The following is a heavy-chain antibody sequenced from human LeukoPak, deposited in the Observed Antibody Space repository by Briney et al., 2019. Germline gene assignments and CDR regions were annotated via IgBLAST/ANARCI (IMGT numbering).Heavy chain of an antibody. Sequence: PSETLSLTCTVSGGSISSSSYYWGWIRQPPGKGLEWIGSICYSGSTYYNPSLKSRVTISVDTSKNQFSLKLSSVTAADTAVYYCARDVLIAARPSGHYYYYGMDVWGQGTTVTVSS. J-gene: IGHJ6*02. V-gene: IGHV4-39*02. D-gene: IGHD6-6*01. CDR2: ICYSGST. CDR1: GGSISSSSYY. CDR3: ARDVLIAARPSGHYYYYGMDV.